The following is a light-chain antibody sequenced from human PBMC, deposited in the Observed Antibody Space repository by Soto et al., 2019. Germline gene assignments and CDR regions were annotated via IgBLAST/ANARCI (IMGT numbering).Light chain of an antibody. CDR1: QSISSY. CDR2: AAS. J-gene: IGKJ1*01. CDR3: QQSYRTPQT. V-gene: IGKV1-39*01. Sequence: DIQMTQSPSSLSASVGDRVTITCRASQSISSYLNWYQQKPGKAPKLLIYAASSLKSGVPSRFSGSGSGTDFTLTISSLQPEDFATYYCQQSYRTPQTFGQGTKVEIK.